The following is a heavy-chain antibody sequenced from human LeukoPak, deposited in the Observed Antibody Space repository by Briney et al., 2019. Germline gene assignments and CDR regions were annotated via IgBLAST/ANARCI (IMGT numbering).Heavy chain of an antibody. V-gene: IGHV3-48*03. Sequence: GGSLRLSCAASGFTFGSYEMNWVRQAPGKGLEWVSYISSSGSTIYYADSVKGRFTISRDNAKNSLYLQMNSLRAEDTAVYYCARESGYWFGPWGQGTLVTVSS. J-gene: IGHJ5*02. CDR1: GFTFGSYE. CDR3: ARESGYWFGP. CDR2: ISSSGSTI.